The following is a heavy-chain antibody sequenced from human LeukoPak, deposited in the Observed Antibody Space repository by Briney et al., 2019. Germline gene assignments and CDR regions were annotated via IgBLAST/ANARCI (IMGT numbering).Heavy chain of an antibody. J-gene: IGHJ4*02. CDR3: AREKAAAAPFDY. V-gene: IGHV4-38-2*02. Sequence: SETLSLTCTVSGYSISSGYYWGWIRQPPGKGLEWIGSIYHSGSTYYNPSLKSRVTISVDTSKNQFFLKLSSVTAADTAVYYCAREKAAAAPFDYWGQGTLVTVSS. CDR1: GYSISSGYY. D-gene: IGHD6-13*01. CDR2: IYHSGST.